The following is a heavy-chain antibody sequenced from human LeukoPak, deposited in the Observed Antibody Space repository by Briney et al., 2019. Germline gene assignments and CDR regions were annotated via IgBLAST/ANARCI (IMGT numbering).Heavy chain of an antibody. D-gene: IGHD6-19*01. Sequence: ASVKVSCKASGYTFTSYDINWVRQATGQGLEWMGRMNPNSGNTGYAQKFQGRVTMTRNTSISTAYMELSSLRSEDTAAYYCARALLYSSGWYPSYYYYYGMDVWGQGTTVTVSS. CDR3: ARALLYSSGWYPSYYYYYGMDV. V-gene: IGHV1-8*01. CDR2: MNPNSGNT. CDR1: GYTFTSYD. J-gene: IGHJ6*02.